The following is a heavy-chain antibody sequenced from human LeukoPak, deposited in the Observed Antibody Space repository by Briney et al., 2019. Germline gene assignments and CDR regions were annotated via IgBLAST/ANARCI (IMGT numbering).Heavy chain of an antibody. Sequence: ASETLSLTCAVSGYSISSGYYWGWIRQPPGKGLEWIGYIYYSGSTNYNPSLKSRVTISVDTSKNQFSLKLSSVTAADTAVYYCARGGDCGGDCRARPLYYFDYWGQGTLVTVSS. CDR1: GYSISSGYY. D-gene: IGHD2-21*02. J-gene: IGHJ4*02. V-gene: IGHV4-59*01. CDR3: ARGGDCGGDCRARPLYYFDY. CDR2: IYYSGST.